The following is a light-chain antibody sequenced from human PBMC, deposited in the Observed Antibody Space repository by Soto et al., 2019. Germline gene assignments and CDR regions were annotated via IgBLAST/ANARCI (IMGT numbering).Light chain of an antibody. CDR2: EVS. V-gene: IGLV2-14*01. Sequence: QSALTQPASVSGSPGQSITISCTGTSSDVGAYNYVSWYQQHPRKAPKLMLFEVSDRPSGVSNRFSGSKSGNTASLTISGLQDEDEADYYCSSYTSSNTLVFGGGTKLTVL. J-gene: IGLJ2*01. CDR3: SSYTSSNTLV. CDR1: SSDVGAYNY.